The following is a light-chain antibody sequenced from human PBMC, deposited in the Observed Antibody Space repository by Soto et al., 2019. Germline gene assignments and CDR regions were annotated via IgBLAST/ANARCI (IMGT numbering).Light chain of an antibody. J-gene: IGLJ1*01. Sequence: QSVRTQPTSLSSAPGQQVTISCSRSSSNIGNDYVSWYQQLPGTAPKLLIYDNNKRAAGIPDRFSGSESGTSATLGITGLQTGDEADYYCGRWDSRLSTYVFGTGTKVTVL. CDR3: GRWDSRLSTYV. V-gene: IGLV1-51*01. CDR2: DNN. CDR1: SSNIGNDY.